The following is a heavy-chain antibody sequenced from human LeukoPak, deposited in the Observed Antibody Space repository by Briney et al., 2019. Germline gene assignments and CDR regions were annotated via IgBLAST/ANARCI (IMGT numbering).Heavy chain of an antibody. CDR2: IDPRSGGT. Sequence: VASVKVSCKASGYTFTDYYMHWVRQAPGQGLEWMGWIDPRSGGTNFARKFQGRVTMTRDMSISTAYMELSRLTSDDTAVYYCTSSDYTSSDYWGQGTLVTVSS. CDR3: TSSDYTSSDY. D-gene: IGHD2-2*02. J-gene: IGHJ4*02. V-gene: IGHV1-2*02. CDR1: GYTFTDYY.